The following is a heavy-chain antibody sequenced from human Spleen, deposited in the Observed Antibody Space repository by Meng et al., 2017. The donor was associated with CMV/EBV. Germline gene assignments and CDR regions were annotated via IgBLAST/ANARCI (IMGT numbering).Heavy chain of an antibody. V-gene: IGHV3-23*01. Sequence: GGSLRLSCSVSGVSISRTTFYWGWIRQPPGKGLEWVSGISASGDSTHYADSVKGRFTISRDTSKNMLYLQMNSLRAEDTAVYYCAIDREYQLLVLWYWGQGTLVTVSS. D-gene: IGHD2-2*01. CDR1: GVSISRTT. J-gene: IGHJ4*02. CDR2: ISASGDST. CDR3: AIDREYQLLVLWY.